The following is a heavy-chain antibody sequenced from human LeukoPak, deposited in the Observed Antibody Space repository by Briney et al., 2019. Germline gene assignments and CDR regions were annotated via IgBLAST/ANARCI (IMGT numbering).Heavy chain of an antibody. CDR2: ISSSSSYI. Sequence: GGSLRLSCAASGFTFSSYTMNWVRQAPGKGLEWVSSISSSSSYIFYADSVKGRFTISRDNAKNSVFLQMNSLRAEDTAVYYCARGLPVIAMFTTVGSWGQGTLVTVSS. CDR3: ARGLPVIAMFTTVGS. CDR1: GFTFSSYT. J-gene: IGHJ4*02. D-gene: IGHD4-23*01. V-gene: IGHV3-21*01.